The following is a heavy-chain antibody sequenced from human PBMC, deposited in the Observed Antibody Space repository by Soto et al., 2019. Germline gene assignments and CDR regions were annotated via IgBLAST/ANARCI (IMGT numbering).Heavy chain of an antibody. Sequence: ASVKVSCKASGYTFTSYGISWVRQAPGQGLEWMGWISAYNGNTNYAQKLQGRVTMTTDTSTSTAYMELRSLRSDDTAVYYCGEGGGSYCSGGSCYGKDAFDIWGQGTMVTVSS. D-gene: IGHD2-15*01. CDR3: GEGGGSYCSGGSCYGKDAFDI. CDR2: ISAYNGNT. V-gene: IGHV1-18*01. J-gene: IGHJ3*02. CDR1: GYTFTSYG.